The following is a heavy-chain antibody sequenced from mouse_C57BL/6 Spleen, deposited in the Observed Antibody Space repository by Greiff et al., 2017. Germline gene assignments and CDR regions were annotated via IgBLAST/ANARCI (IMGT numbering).Heavy chain of an antibody. CDR3: AEGSSGSPFDY. CDR2: INPSSGYT. Sequence: VQLQESGAELAKPGASVKLSCKASGYTFTSYWMLWVKQRPGQGLAWIGYINPSSGYTKYNQKFKDKATLTADKSSSTAYMQLRSLTYEDSAVYYCAEGSSGSPFDYWGQGTTLTVSS. J-gene: IGHJ2*01. CDR1: GYTFTSYW. D-gene: IGHD3-2*02. V-gene: IGHV1-7*01.